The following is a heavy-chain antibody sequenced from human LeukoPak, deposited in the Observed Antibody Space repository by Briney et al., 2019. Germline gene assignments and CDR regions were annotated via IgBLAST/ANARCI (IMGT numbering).Heavy chain of an antibody. CDR2: IYYSGST. CDR3: ASDDILTGYSNFDY. CDR1: GGSISSYY. D-gene: IGHD3-9*01. V-gene: IGHV4-59*01. Sequence: SETLSLTCTVSGGSISSYYWSWIRQPPGKGLEWIGYIYYSGSTNYNPSLKSRVTISVDTSKNQFSLKLSSVTAADTAVYYCASDDILTGYSNFDYWGQGTLVTVSS. J-gene: IGHJ4*02.